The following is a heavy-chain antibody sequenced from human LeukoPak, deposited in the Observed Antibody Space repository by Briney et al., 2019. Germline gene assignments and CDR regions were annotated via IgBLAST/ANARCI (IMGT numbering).Heavy chain of an antibody. CDR1: GGSISSYY. Sequence: SETLSPTCTVSGGSISSYYWSWIRQPPGKGLEWIGYIYYSGSTNYNPSLKSRVTISVDTSKNLFSLKLSSVTAADTAVYYCAREAYSSGWYTPYYFDYWGQGTLVTVSS. V-gene: IGHV4-59*01. CDR2: IYYSGST. D-gene: IGHD6-19*01. CDR3: AREAYSSGWYTPYYFDY. J-gene: IGHJ4*02.